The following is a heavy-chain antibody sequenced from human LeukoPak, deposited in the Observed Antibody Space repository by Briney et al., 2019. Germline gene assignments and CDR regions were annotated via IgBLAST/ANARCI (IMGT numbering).Heavy chain of an antibody. CDR3: ARVAAEVVGVPGAIGFGWLRRDYYYMDV. D-gene: IGHD2-2*02. V-gene: IGHV1-69*13. J-gene: IGHJ6*03. CDR1: GGTFSSYA. CDR2: IIPIFGTA. Sequence: ASVKVSCKASGGTFSSYAISWVRQAPGQGLEWMGGIIPIFGTANYAQKFQGRVTITADDSTSTAYMDLSSLRSEDTAVYYCARVAAEVVGVPGAIGFGWLRRDYYYMDVWGKGTTVIVSS.